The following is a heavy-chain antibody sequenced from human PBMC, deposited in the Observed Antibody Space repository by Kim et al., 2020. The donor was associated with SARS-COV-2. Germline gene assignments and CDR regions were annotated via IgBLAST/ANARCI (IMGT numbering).Heavy chain of an antibody. CDR3: SIDPETLVRGGLDF. CDR2: IFHSGST. D-gene: IGHD3-10*01. V-gene: IGHV4-4*02. CDR1: GGSIRSSNW. Sequence: SETLSLTCAVSGGSIRSSNWWSWVRQPPGKRLECVGEIFHSGSTTSNPSLKSRVTISVDQSRNQFSLKLTSVTAADTAVYYCSIDPETLVRGGLDFWGPG. J-gene: IGHJ4*02.